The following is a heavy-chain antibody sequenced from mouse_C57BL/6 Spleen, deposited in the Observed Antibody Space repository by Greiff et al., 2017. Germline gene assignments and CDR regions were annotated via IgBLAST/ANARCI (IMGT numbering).Heavy chain of an antibody. CDR1: GYTFTDYY. Sequence: QVQLQQSGAELVRPGASVKLSCKASGYTFTDYYINWVKQRPGQGLEWIARIYPGSGNTYYNEKFKGKATLTAEKSSSTAYMQLSSLTSEDSAVYFCARLDSNYGGFAYWGQGTLVTVSA. CDR3: ARLDSNYGGFAY. V-gene: IGHV1-76*01. J-gene: IGHJ3*01. D-gene: IGHD2-5*01. CDR2: IYPGSGNT.